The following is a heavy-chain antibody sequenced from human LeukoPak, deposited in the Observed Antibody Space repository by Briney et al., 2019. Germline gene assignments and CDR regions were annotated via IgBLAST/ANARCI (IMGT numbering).Heavy chain of an antibody. CDR2: INHSGST. CDR3: ARRWPICDY. CDR1: GGSFSGYY. J-gene: IGHJ4*02. D-gene: IGHD3-3*01. V-gene: IGHV4-34*01. Sequence: SETLSLTCAVYGGSFSGYYWSWIRQPPGKGLEWIGEINHSGSTNYNPSLKSRVTISVDTSKNQFSLKLSSVTAADTAVYYCARRWPICDYWGQGTLVTVSS.